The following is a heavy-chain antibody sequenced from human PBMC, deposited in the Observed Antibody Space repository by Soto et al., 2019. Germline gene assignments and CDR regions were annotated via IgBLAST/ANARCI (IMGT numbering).Heavy chain of an antibody. CDR2: IYTSGST. V-gene: IGHV4-4*07. D-gene: IGHD2-21*02. Sequence: QVQLQESGPGLVKPSETLSLTCTVSGGSISSYYWSWIRQPAGKGLEWIGRIYTSGSTNYNPSLKSRVTVSVDTSKNQFSLKLSSVTAADTAVYYCARDPAYCGGDCLDAFDIWGQGTMVTVSS. J-gene: IGHJ3*02. CDR1: GGSISSYY. CDR3: ARDPAYCGGDCLDAFDI.